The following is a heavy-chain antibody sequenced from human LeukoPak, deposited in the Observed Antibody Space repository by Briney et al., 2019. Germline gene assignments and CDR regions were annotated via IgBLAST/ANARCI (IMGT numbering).Heavy chain of an antibody. CDR3: ARVSVLMVLDY. Sequence: GGSLRLSCAASEFVFSDYYMSWIRQAPGKGLEWVAVISYDGSNKYYADSVKGRFTISRNNSKNTLYLQMNSLRAEDTAVYYCARVSVLMVLDYWGQGTLVTVSS. V-gene: IGHV3-30*01. CDR1: EFVFSDYY. D-gene: IGHD2-8*01. CDR2: ISYDGSNK. J-gene: IGHJ4*02.